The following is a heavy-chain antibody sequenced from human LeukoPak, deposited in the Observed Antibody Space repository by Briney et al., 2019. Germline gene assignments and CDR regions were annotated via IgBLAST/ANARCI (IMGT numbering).Heavy chain of an antibody. D-gene: IGHD2-21*02. J-gene: IGHJ4*02. CDR1: GGSFSGYY. V-gene: IGHV4-34*01. CDR2: INHSGST. CDR3: ARWVTGLDY. Sequence: SETLSLTCAVYGGSFSGYYWSWIRQPPGKGLEWIGEINHSGSTNYNPSLESRVTISVDTSKNQFSLKLSSVTAADTAVYYCARWVTGLDYWGQGTLVTVSS.